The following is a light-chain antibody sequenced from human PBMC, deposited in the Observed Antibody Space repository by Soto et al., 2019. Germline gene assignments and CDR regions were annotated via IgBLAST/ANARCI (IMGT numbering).Light chain of an antibody. CDR3: QQYGPSPPYT. V-gene: IGKV3-20*01. Sequence: VLTQSPDTLSLSPGERVTLSCRASRSFASSYLAWYQQRPGQAPRLLIYAASSRATGIPDRFRGSGSGTDFTLTISRLEPEDSAVYYCQQYGPSPPYTFGQGTHLEIK. J-gene: IGKJ2*01. CDR1: RSFASSY. CDR2: AAS.